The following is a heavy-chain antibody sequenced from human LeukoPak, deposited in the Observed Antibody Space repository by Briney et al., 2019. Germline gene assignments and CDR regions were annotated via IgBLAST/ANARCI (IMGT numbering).Heavy chain of an antibody. J-gene: IGHJ4*02. D-gene: IGHD2-15*01. Sequence: GESLRLSCAASGFTFSSYAMHWVRQAPGKGLEWVAVISYDGSNKYYADSVKGRFTISRDNSKNTLYLQMNSLRAEDTAVYYCAPSPDIVVVVAAGMDYWGQGTLVTVSS. V-gene: IGHV3-30*14. CDR2: ISYDGSNK. CDR1: GFTFSSYA. CDR3: APSPDIVVVVAAGMDY.